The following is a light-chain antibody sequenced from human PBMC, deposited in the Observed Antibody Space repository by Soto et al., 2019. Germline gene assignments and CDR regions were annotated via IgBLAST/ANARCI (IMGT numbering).Light chain of an antibody. CDR1: QSISSY. Sequence: DIQMTQSPSSLSASVGDRVTIPCRASQSISSYLNWFQQKPGKAPKLLIYAASSLQSGVPSRFSGSGSGTDFTLTVSSLQPEDFVTYYCQQGYSTPITFGQGTRLESK. CDR3: QQGYSTPIT. V-gene: IGKV1-39*01. CDR2: AAS. J-gene: IGKJ5*01.